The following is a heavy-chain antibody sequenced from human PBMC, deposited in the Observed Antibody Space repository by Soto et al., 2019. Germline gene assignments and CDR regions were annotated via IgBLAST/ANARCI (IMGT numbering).Heavy chain of an antibody. D-gene: IGHD3-9*01. CDR3: ARDRNYDILTGYYYYYGMDV. CDR2: ISTNSGGT. Sequence: ASVKASCKASGYTFTVYYIHWWREAPGQGLEWMGWISTNSGGTNYAQKFQGWVTMTRDTSISTAYMELSRLRADDTAVYYCARDRNYDILTGYYYYYGMDVWGQGTTVTVSS. CDR1: GYTFTVYY. J-gene: IGHJ6*02. V-gene: IGHV1-2*04.